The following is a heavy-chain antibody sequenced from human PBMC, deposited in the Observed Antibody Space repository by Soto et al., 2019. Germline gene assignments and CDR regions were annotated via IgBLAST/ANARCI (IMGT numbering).Heavy chain of an antibody. CDR1: GGSISKSY. V-gene: IGHV4-4*07. CDR2: IYSSGSI. J-gene: IGHJ4*02. Sequence: QVQLQESGPGLVKPSETLTLVCTVSGGSISKSYLSWIRQPAEKGLEWIGRIYSSGSINYNPSLESRVTMSVDTAKNQFSLELRSVTAADTAIYYCARDLRGDGGGDYWGQGTLVIVSS. D-gene: IGHD3-16*01. CDR3: ARDLRGDGGGDY.